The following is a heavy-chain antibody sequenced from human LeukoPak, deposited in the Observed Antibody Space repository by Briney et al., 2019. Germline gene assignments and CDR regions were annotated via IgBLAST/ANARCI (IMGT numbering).Heavy chain of an antibody. J-gene: IGHJ4*02. CDR3: VREIIRLGQDDYFDY. Sequence: GGSLRLSCAASGFTFSSYSLNWVRQAPGKGLEWVSSITTSSSYIYYADSVKGRFTISRDNAKNSLSLQMNSLRAEDTAVYYCVREIIRLGQDDYFDYWGRGTLVTVSS. D-gene: IGHD3-3*02. CDR2: ITTSSSYI. V-gene: IGHV3-21*01. CDR1: GFTFSSYS.